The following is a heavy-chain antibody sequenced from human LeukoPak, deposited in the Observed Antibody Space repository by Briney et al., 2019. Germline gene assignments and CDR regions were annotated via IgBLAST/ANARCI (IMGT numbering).Heavy chain of an antibody. CDR3: ARDQSPNYYGSGSYSNWFDP. CDR1: GGSISSSTYY. J-gene: IGHJ5*02. V-gene: IGHV4-61*02. Sequence: SETLSLTCTVSGGSISSSTYYWGWIRQPAGKGLEWIGRIYPSGNTNYNPSLKSRVTMSVDTSKNQFSLRVISVTAADTAVYYCARDQSPNYYGSGSYSNWFDPWGQGTLVTVSS. CDR2: IYPSGNT. D-gene: IGHD3-10*01.